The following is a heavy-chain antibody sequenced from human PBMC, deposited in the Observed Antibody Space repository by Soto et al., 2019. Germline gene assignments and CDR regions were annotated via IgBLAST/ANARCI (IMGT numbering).Heavy chain of an antibody. J-gene: IGHJ4*02. D-gene: IGHD3-10*01. Sequence: QVQLVPSGAEVKKPGSSVKVSCKASGGTFSSLAISWVRQAPGQGLEWMGGLVPVFGTATYAQKFQDRVTMTADKSTSTSYLELSSLRSEDTAVYYCARSPGVFDDWGQGTLVSVAS. CDR3: ARSPGVFDD. CDR1: GGTFSSLA. CDR2: LVPVFGTA. V-gene: IGHV1-69*06.